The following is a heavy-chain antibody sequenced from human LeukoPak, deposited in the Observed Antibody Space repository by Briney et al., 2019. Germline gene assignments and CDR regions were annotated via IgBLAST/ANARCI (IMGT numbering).Heavy chain of an antibody. J-gene: IGHJ6*02. V-gene: IGHV3-7*01. Sequence: GGSLRLSCAASGFTFSSYWMSWVRQAPGKGLEWVANIKQDGSEKYYVDSVKGRFTISRDNAKNSLYLQMNSLRAEDTAVYYCARDFYIAAAGTYGVWGQGTTVTVSS. CDR1: GFTFSSYW. D-gene: IGHD6-13*01. CDR2: IKQDGSEK. CDR3: ARDFYIAAAGTYGV.